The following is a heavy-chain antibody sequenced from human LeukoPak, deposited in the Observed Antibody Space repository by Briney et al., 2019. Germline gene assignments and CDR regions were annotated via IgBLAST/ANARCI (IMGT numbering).Heavy chain of an antibody. Sequence: ASVKVSCKASGYTFPSYDINWVGQASGQGLDWMGWMNPNSGNTGYAQKFQGRVTMTRNTSISTAYMELSSLRSEDTAVYYCARCGGNDDYDNDAFDIWGQGTMVTVSS. CDR2: MNPNSGNT. J-gene: IGHJ3*02. CDR1: GYTFPSYD. V-gene: IGHV1-8*01. CDR3: ARCGGNDDYDNDAFDI. D-gene: IGHD3-22*01.